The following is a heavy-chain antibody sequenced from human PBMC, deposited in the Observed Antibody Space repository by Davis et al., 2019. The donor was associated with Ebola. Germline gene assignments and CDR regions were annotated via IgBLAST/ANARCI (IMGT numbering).Heavy chain of an antibody. D-gene: IGHD5-12*01. CDR2: IILLLGTA. V-gene: IGHV1-69*13. J-gene: IGHJ4*02. CDR1: GGTFSSYA. Sequence: SVKVSCKASGGTFSSYAISWVRQAPGQGLEWMGGIILLLGTANYAQKFQGRVTITSDESTSTAYMELSSLRSEDTAVYYCARSSLLYSGYDYPLDYWGQGTLVTVSS. CDR3: ARSSLLYSGYDYPLDY.